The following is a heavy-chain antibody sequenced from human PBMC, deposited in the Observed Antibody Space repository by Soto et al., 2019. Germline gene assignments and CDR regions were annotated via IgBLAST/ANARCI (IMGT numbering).Heavy chain of an antibody. CDR2: VSYDGNNE. CDR1: GFTFSSYG. Sequence: QVQLVESGGGVVQPGRSLRLSCAASGFTFSSYGMRWVRQAPGKGLEWVAVVSYDGNNEYYADSVKDRFTISRDNSKNTLYLQMNSLRAEDTAMYYYAKTITTPAVSSYSRDSTGRGALIDYWGQGTLVILSS. D-gene: IGHD3-3*01. CDR3: AKTITTPAVSSYSRDSTGRGALIDY. V-gene: IGHV3-30*18. J-gene: IGHJ4*02.